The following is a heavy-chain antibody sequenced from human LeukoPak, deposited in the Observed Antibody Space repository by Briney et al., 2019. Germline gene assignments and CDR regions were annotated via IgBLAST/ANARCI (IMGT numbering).Heavy chain of an antibody. CDR3: LREPGSRSQIDY. CDR2: MYSDGSGT. D-gene: IGHD3-10*01. V-gene: IGHV3-74*01. J-gene: IGHJ4*02. Sequence: PGVSLRLPCAASGFTFIRKWMHWVRQAPGKGLVWVSRMYSDGSGTIYADSVKGRFTISRDNAKNTLYLQLNSLRDVHTAVYYCLREPGSRSQIDYGAQGTLVTVSS. CDR1: GFTFIRKW.